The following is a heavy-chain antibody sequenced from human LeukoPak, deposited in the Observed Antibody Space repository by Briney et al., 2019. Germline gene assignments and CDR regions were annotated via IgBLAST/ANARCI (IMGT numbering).Heavy chain of an antibody. D-gene: IGHD2-2*02. Sequence: GASVKVSCKASGYTFTGYYMHWVRQAPGQGLEWMGWINPNSGGTNYAQKFQGRVTMTRDTSISTAYMELSRLRSDDTAVYYCARSVVCSSTSCYSWFDPWGQGTLVTVSS. CDR2: INPNSGGT. CDR3: ARSVVCSSTSCYSWFDP. V-gene: IGHV1-2*02. CDR1: GYTFTGYY. J-gene: IGHJ5*02.